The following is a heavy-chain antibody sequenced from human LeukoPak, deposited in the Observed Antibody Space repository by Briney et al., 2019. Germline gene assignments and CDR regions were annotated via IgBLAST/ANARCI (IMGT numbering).Heavy chain of an antibody. J-gene: IGHJ4*02. V-gene: IGHV4-59*01. CDR2: IYYSGTT. Sequence: PSETLSLTCTVSNCTISTYYWRWIRQPPGKGLEWIGYIYYSGTTNRNPSLKSPVTMSLDTSKNQFSLKLSSVTAADTGVYYCARGGRYFGWLVYFDYGGQGTLVTVSS. CDR3: ARGGRYFGWLVYFDY. CDR1: NCTISTYY. D-gene: IGHD3-9*01.